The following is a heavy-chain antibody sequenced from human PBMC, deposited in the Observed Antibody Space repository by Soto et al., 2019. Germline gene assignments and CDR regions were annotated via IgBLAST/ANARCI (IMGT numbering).Heavy chain of an antibody. D-gene: IGHD3-9*01. V-gene: IGHV2-5*01. CDR1: GFSLRTSGVG. J-gene: IGHJ6*02. Sequence: SGPTLVNPTQILTLTCSFSGFSLRTSGVGVAWIRQPPGMALEWLALIYWNDEKRYRPSLESRLTITKDTSRNRAVLTMTNMGPVDTATYYCAHTARHYVHVTGSYFPNALDVWGPVATVSV. CDR3: AHTARHYVHVTGSYFPNALDV. CDR2: IYWNDEK.